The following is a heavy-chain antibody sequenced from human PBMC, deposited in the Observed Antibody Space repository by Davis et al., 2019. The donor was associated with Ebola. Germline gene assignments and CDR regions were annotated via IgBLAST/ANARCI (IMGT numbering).Heavy chain of an antibody. CDR2: INSDGRNT. Sequence: GESLKISCAASGFIFSGYWMHWVRQAPGKGLVWVSRINSDGRNTNYADSVKGRFTISRDNAKNTLYLQVSSLRAEDTAVYFCSTGYSNSWYSFDYWGQGTLVTVSS. CDR3: STGYSNSWYSFDY. D-gene: IGHD6-13*01. CDR1: GFIFSGYW. J-gene: IGHJ4*02. V-gene: IGHV3-74*01.